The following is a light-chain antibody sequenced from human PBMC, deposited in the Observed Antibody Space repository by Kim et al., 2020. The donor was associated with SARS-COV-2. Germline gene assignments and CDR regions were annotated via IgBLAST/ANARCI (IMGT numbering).Light chain of an antibody. CDR3: QQYGRSPTT. J-gene: IGKJ5*01. Sequence: PPGERAILSCRASQIVSSSYLAWYQHKPGQSPRLLIHGASSRATGVPDRFRGGGSGTDFTLTITRLEPEDFAVYYCQQYGRSPTTFGQGTRLEIK. V-gene: IGKV3-20*01. CDR2: GAS. CDR1: QIVSSSY.